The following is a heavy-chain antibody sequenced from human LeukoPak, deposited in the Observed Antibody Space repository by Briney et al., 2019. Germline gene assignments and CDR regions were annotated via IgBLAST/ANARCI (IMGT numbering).Heavy chain of an antibody. Sequence: PSETLSLTCTVSGGSISSYYWSWIRQPPGKGLEWIGYIYYSGSTNYNPSLKSRVTISVDTSKNQFSLKLTSVTAADTAVYYCARSSVYRGSWLIDYWGQGTLVTVSS. CDR3: ARSSVYRGSWLIDY. CDR1: GGSISSYY. CDR2: IYYSGST. D-gene: IGHD6-13*01. V-gene: IGHV4-59*12. J-gene: IGHJ4*02.